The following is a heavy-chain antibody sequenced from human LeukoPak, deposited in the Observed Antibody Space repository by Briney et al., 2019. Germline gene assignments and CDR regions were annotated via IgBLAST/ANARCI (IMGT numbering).Heavy chain of an antibody. J-gene: IGHJ3*02. CDR2: IYYSGST. Sequence: LQTLSLTCTVSGGSISSGDYYWTWIRQPPGKGLEWIGCIYYSGSTYYNPSLKSRLTISVDTSKNQFSLTLSSVAAADTAVYYCSRDVQTSGNAFDIWGQGTMVTVSS. CDR1: GGSISSGDYY. D-gene: IGHD4-11*01. V-gene: IGHV4-30-4*01. CDR3: SRDVQTSGNAFDI.